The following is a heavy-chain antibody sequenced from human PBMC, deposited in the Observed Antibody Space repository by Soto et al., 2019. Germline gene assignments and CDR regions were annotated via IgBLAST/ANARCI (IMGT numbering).Heavy chain of an antibody. CDR2: IRVSDDST. CDR1: GITFSNYA. V-gene: IGHV3-23*01. J-gene: IGHJ4*02. D-gene: IGHD2-2*01. Sequence: EVQLLESGGGLVQPGGSLRLSCAASGITFSNYAMSWVRQAPGKGLEWVSSIRVSDDSTYYADSVKGRFSISRDNSKNTLSLQMNSLSAEDTAVYYCAKGTSFGYWGQGTLVTVSS. CDR3: AKGTSFGY.